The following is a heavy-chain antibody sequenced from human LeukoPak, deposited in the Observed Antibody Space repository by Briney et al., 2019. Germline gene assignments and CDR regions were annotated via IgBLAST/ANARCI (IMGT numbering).Heavy chain of an antibody. Sequence: PGRSLRLSCAASGFTFSTYAMHWVRQAPGKGLEWVAVISYDGSNKYYADSVKGRFTISRDNSKNTLYLQMNSLRAEDTAVYYCARESRLLGRLVTQDYWGQGTLVTVSS. CDR1: GFTFSTYA. J-gene: IGHJ4*02. CDR3: ARESRLLGRLVTQDY. V-gene: IGHV3-30-3*01. D-gene: IGHD7-27*01. CDR2: ISYDGSNK.